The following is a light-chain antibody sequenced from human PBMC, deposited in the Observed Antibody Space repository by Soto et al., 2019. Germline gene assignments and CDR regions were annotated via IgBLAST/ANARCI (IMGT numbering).Light chain of an antibody. CDR1: SGHSSYA. CDR3: QTWGTGSNWV. CDR2: LNSDGSH. V-gene: IGLV4-69*01. J-gene: IGLJ3*02. Sequence: QLVLTQSPSASASLGASVKLTCTLSSGHSSYAIAWHQQQPEKGPRYLMKLNSDGSHSKGDGIPDRFSGSSSGAERYLTISSLQSEDEGDYYCQTWGTGSNWVFGGGTKLTVL.